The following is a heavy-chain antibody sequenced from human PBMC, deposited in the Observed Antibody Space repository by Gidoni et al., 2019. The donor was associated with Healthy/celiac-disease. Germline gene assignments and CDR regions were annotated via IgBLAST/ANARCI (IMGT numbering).Heavy chain of an antibody. CDR2: IIPIFGTA. Sequence: QVQLVQSGAEVKKPGSSVKVSCKASGGTFSSYAISWVRQAPGQGLEWMGGIIPIFGTANYAQKCQGRVTITADESTSTAYMELSSLRSEDTAVYYCARDEGGSYRDNWYYGMDVWGQGTTVTVSS. CDR3: ARDEGGSYRDNWYYGMDV. J-gene: IGHJ6*02. D-gene: IGHD1-26*01. CDR1: GGTFSSYA. V-gene: IGHV1-69*01.